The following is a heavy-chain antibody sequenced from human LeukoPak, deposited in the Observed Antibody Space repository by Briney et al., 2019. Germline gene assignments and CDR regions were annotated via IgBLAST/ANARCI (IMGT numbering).Heavy chain of an antibody. CDR3: ASTGIDSSGYYSLVDY. CDR1: GGSLSSYY. Sequence: ETLSLTCTVSGGSLSSYYMSWVRQAPGKGLEWVSVIYSGGSTYYADSVKGRFTISRHNSKNTLYLQMNSLRAEDTAVYYCASTGIDSSGYYSLVDYWGQGTLVTVSS. V-gene: IGHV3-53*04. J-gene: IGHJ4*02. D-gene: IGHD3-22*01. CDR2: IYSGGST.